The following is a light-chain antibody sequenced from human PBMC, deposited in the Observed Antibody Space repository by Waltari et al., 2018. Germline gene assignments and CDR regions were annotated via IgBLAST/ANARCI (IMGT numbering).Light chain of an antibody. CDR1: PRVSSS. CDR2: GAS. Sequence: EIVLTQSPATLSLSPGERATLSCRASPRVSSSLAWYQQKPGQAPRLLIYGASSRATGIPDRFSGSGSGTDFTLTISSLEPEDFAVYYCQQYSNWPLTFGGGTKVEIK. J-gene: IGKJ4*01. CDR3: QQYSNWPLT. V-gene: IGKV3-15*01.